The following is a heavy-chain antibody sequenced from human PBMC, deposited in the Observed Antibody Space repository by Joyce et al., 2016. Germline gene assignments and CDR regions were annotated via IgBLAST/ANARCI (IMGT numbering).Heavy chain of an antibody. CDR3: AKGSIGGVDH. CDR2: SDPKGGGT. D-gene: IGHD3-16*02. CDR1: GYTFTNYY. J-gene: IGHJ4*02. V-gene: IGHV1-2*02. Sequence: QVQLAQSGADVKKPGASVKVTCKASGYTFTNYYMNWIRQAPGQGLEWMGWSDPKGGGTKYAQKLQGRVTMTRDTSTTTVHMELSNLRSDDTAVYYCAKGSIGGVDHWGQGTLVTVSS.